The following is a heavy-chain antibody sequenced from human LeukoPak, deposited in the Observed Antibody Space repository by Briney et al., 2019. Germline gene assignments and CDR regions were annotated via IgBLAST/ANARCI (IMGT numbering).Heavy chain of an antibody. Sequence: GGSLRLSCEVSGLNFNHYSMNWVRQAPGKGLEWIASISIGKNFIFYADSVKGRFTISRDNDKSSLFLQMNSLRADDTGVYYCATSYRTRWYGGSYWGQGTQVMVSS. D-gene: IGHD6-13*01. CDR2: ISIGKNFI. CDR1: GLNFNHYS. V-gene: IGHV3-21*06. J-gene: IGHJ4*02. CDR3: ATSYRTRWYGGSY.